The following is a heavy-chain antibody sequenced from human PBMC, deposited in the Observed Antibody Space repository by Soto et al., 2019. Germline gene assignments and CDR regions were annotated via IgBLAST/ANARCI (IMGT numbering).Heavy chain of an antibody. CDR1: GFTFSSYW. CDR2: INSDGSSI. D-gene: IGHD6-6*01. J-gene: IGHJ4*02. Sequence: GGSLRLSCAASGFTFSSYWMHWVRQAPGKGLVWVSRINSDGSSIGYADSVKGRFTISRDNAKNTLYLQMNSLRAEDTAVYYCARAEQLVDLDYWGQGTLVTAPQ. V-gene: IGHV3-74*01. CDR3: ARAEQLVDLDY.